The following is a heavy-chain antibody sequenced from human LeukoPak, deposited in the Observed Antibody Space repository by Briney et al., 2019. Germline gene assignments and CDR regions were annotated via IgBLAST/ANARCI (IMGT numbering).Heavy chain of an antibody. J-gene: IGHJ3*02. CDR2: ISGSGGST. CDR3: AKDRDYYDSSGYSFDAFDI. D-gene: IGHD3-22*01. Sequence: GGSLRLSCAASGFTCSTYAMSWVRQAPGKGLEWVSAISGSGGSTYYADSVKGRFTISRDNSKNTLYLQMNSLRAEDTAVYYCAKDRDYYDSSGYSFDAFDIWGQGTMVTVSS. V-gene: IGHV3-23*01. CDR1: GFTCSTYA.